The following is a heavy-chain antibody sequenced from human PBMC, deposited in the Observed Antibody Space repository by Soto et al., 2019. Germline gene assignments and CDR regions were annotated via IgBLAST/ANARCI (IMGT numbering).Heavy chain of an antibody. J-gene: IGHJ5*02. CDR3: ARERRPLYYNYDFWSGYVWFDP. CDR2: IIPIFGTA. D-gene: IGHD3-3*01. V-gene: IGHV1-69*13. CDR1: GGTFSSYA. Sequence: SVKVSCKASGGTFSSYAISWVRQAPGQGLEWMGGIIPIFGTANYAQKFQGRVTITADESTSTAYMELSSLRSEDTAVYYCARERRPLYYNYDFWSGYVWFDPWGQGTLVTVSS.